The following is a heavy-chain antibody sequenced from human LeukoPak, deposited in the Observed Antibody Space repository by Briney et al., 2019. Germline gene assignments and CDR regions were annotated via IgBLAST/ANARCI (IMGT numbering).Heavy chain of an antibody. Sequence: KPGGSLRLSCATSGLFFSDYAMSWIRQGPGRGLEWVAYISKGGTTKYYADSVKGRFTISRDNAKNSLYLQMNSLRAEDTAVYYCARGGVAYYFDYWAREPWSPSPQ. V-gene: IGHV3-11*04. CDR1: GLFFSDYA. J-gene: IGHJ4*02. CDR2: ISKGGTTK. D-gene: IGHD1-26*01. CDR3: ARGGVAYYFDY.